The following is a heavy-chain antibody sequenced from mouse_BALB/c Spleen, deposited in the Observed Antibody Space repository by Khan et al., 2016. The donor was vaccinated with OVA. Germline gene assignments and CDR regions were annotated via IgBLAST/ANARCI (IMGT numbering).Heavy chain of an antibody. CDR3: VRPSYDRRNSDV. J-gene: IGHJ1*01. Sequence: VQLKQSGAELVKPGASVKLSCTASGFNIKDTYIHWVKRRPEQGLEWIGRITPANGNTEYDPKFQGKATMRADTSSNTAYLQLSSLTSGDTAVYYCVRPSYDRRNSDVWGAGTTGNVSS. D-gene: IGHD2-3*01. V-gene: IGHV14-3*02. CDR1: GFNIKDTY. CDR2: ITPANGNT.